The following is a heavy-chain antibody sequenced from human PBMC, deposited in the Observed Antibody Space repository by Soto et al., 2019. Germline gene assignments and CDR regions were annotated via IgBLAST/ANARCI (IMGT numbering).Heavy chain of an antibody. D-gene: IGHD3-10*01. CDR3: ATQSPTMVRGVIGY. CDR2: FDPKDGKT. V-gene: IGHV1-24*01. CDR1: GGTFSSYA. J-gene: IGHJ4*02. Sequence: ASVKVSCKASGGTFSSYAISWVRQAPGQGLEWMGGFDPKDGKTIYAQKFQGRVTMTEDTSTDTAYMELSSLRSEDTAVYYCATQSPTMVRGVIGYWGQGTLVTVSS.